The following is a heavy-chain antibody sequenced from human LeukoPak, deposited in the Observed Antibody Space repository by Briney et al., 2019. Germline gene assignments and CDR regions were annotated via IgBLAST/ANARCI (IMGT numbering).Heavy chain of an antibody. J-gene: IGHJ4*02. V-gene: IGHV3-49*04. D-gene: IGHD3-10*01. CDR3: TRGGVLWSGELGY. Sequence: GGSLRLSCTASVFTFGDYAVSWVRGAPGKGREGVGFIRCKSYGGIRGYAACVNGQFHIPRDDPKGIAYLQMDSRKPEDTALYYCTRGGVLWSGELGYWGQGTLVTVSS. CDR1: VFTFGDYA. CDR2: IRCKSYGGIR.